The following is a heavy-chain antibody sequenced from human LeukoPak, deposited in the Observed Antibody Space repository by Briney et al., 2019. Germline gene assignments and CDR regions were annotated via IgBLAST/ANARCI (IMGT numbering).Heavy chain of an antibody. Sequence: ASVKVSCKASGYTFTSYGISWVRQAPGQGLEWMGWISAYNGNTNYAQKLQGRVTMTTDTSTSTAYMELRSLRSDDTAVYYCARGLALSSSGHNWFDPWGQGTLVTVSS. J-gene: IGHJ5*02. CDR2: ISAYNGNT. CDR3: ARGLALSSSGHNWFDP. D-gene: IGHD6-6*01. V-gene: IGHV1-18*01. CDR1: GYTFTSYG.